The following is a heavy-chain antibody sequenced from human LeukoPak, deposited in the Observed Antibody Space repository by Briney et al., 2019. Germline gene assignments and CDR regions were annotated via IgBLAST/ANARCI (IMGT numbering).Heavy chain of an antibody. CDR1: GGSISSGGYS. CDR2: IYHSGST. V-gene: IGHV4-30-2*01. Sequence: SGTLSLTCAVSGGSISSGGYSWSWIRQPPGKGLEWIGYIYHSGSTYYNPSLKSRVTISVDRSKNQFSLKLSSVTAADTAVYYCARERYCSGGSCHDAFDIWGQGTMVTVSS. CDR3: ARERYCSGGSCHDAFDI. D-gene: IGHD2-15*01. J-gene: IGHJ3*02.